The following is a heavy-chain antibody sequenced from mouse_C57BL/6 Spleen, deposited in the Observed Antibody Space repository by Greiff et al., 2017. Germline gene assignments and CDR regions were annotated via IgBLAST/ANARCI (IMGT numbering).Heavy chain of an antibody. V-gene: IGHV10-3*01. Sequence: DVHLVESGGGLVQPKGSLKLSCAASGFTFNTYAMHWVRQAPGKGLEWVARIRRKSSNYATYYADSVKDRFTISRDDSQSMLYLQMNNLKTEDTAMYYCVRGDSSGYGAYWGQGTLVTVSA. D-gene: IGHD3-2*02. CDR2: IRRKSSNYAT. CDR3: VRGDSSGYGAY. J-gene: IGHJ3*01. CDR1: GFTFNTYA.